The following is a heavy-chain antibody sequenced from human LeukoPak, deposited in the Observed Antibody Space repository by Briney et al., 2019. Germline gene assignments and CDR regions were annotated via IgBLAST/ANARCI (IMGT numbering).Heavy chain of an antibody. Sequence: ASVKVSCKVSGYTLTELSLHWVRQAPGKGLEWMGGFDPEDGETIYAQKFQGRVTMTEDTSTDTACMELSSLRSEDTAVYYCATGVYDYVWGSYRSFDYWGQGTLVTVSS. V-gene: IGHV1-24*01. CDR2: FDPEDGET. CDR1: GYTLTELS. D-gene: IGHD3-16*02. J-gene: IGHJ4*02. CDR3: ATGVYDYVWGSYRSFDY.